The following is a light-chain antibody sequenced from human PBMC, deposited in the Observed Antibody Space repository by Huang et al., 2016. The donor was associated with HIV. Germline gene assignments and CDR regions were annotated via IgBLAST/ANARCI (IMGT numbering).Light chain of an antibody. J-gene: IGKJ3*01. CDR2: WAT. Sequence: IVMTQSPDYLPVSLGARATINCKSSRSLLYSSKRQNYLAWYQQRAGQPPKLLIYWATTRAPGVADRFSGSGSGTDFTLTIRSLQPEDVAIYYCQQYYVTPRTFGPGTKVDIK. V-gene: IGKV4-1*01. CDR3: QQYYVTPRT. CDR1: RSLLYSSKRQNY.